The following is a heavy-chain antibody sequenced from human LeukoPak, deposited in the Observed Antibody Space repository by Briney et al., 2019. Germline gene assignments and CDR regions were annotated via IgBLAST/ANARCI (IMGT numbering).Heavy chain of an antibody. CDR2: INAANGDT. Sequence: ASVKVSCKTSGYTFTTYAMHWVRQAPGQRLEWMGWINAANGDTKYSQKFQGRVTITRDTSASTACMELSSLRSEDTAVYYCARSYPLRGVISYWFDPWGQGTLVTVSS. CDR1: GYTFTTYA. D-gene: IGHD3-10*01. J-gene: IGHJ5*02. CDR3: ARSYPLRGVISYWFDP. V-gene: IGHV1-3*01.